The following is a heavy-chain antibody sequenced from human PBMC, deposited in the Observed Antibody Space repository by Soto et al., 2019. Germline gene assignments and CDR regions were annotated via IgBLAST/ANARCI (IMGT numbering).Heavy chain of an antibody. CDR2: ISGSGGST. Sequence: VSLRLSCAASGFTFSSYAMSWVRQAPGKGLEWVSAISGSGGSTYYADSVKGRFTISRDNSKNTLYLQMNSLRAEDTAVYYCAKDLGGIAVAGIKGYWGQGTLVTVSS. V-gene: IGHV3-23*01. CDR3: AKDLGGIAVAGIKGY. CDR1: GFTFSSYA. J-gene: IGHJ4*02. D-gene: IGHD6-19*01.